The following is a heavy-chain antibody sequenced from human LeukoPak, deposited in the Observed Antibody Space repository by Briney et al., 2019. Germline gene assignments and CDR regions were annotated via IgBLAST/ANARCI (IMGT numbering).Heavy chain of an antibody. CDR2: IYYSGST. V-gene: IGHV4-59*01. CDR3: ARVRCISASSGGSCYSHSDY. Sequence: SETLSLTCTVSGGSISSYYWNWIRQPPGKGLEWIGYIYYSGSTNYNPSLKSRVTISVDTSKNQFSLKLSSVTAADTAMYYCARVRCISASSGGSCYSHSDYWGQGTLVTVSS. D-gene: IGHD2-15*01. CDR1: GGSISSYY. J-gene: IGHJ4*02.